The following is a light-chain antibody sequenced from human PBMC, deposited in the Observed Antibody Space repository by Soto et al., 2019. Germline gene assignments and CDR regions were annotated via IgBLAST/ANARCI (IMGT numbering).Light chain of an antibody. J-gene: IGKJ1*01. CDR2: DAS. CDR3: QQFIDGWT. Sequence: DIQMTQSPSSLSASVGGEVTITCRASQTIMTSFYWYQQKPGKAPNLLIYDASSLDSGVPSRFRGSGSETEFTLTISGLQPDDFATYYCQQFIDGWTFCQGTKVDI. CDR1: QTIMTS. V-gene: IGKV1-5*01.